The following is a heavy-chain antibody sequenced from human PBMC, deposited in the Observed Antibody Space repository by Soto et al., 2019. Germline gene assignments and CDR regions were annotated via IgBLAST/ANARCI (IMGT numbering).Heavy chain of an antibody. CDR1: GFTFSSYG. CDR3: ARASSGWLFDY. Sequence: GGSLRLSCAASGFTFSSYGMHWVRQAPGKGLEWVAFIWHDGGNKFYAESVKGRFTISRDKSKNQFSLKLSSVTAADTAVYYCARASSGWLFDYWGQGTLVTVSS. D-gene: IGHD6-19*01. CDR2: IWHDGGNK. V-gene: IGHV3-33*01. J-gene: IGHJ4*02.